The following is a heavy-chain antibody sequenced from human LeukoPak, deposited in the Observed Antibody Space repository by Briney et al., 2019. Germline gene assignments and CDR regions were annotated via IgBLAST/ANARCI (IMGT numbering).Heavy chain of an antibody. Sequence: SETLSLTCAVYGGSFSGYYWSWIRQPPGKGLEWIGYIYYSGSTNYNPSLKSRVTISVDTSKNQFSLKLSSVTAADTAVYYCVARIVEGVDYWGQGTLVTVSS. J-gene: IGHJ4*02. CDR2: IYYSGST. CDR3: VARIVEGVDY. CDR1: GGSFSGYY. V-gene: IGHV4-59*01. D-gene: IGHD3-22*01.